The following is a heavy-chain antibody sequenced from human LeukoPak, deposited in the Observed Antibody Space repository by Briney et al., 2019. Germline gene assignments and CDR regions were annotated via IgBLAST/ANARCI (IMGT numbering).Heavy chain of an antibody. J-gene: IGHJ4*02. CDR1: GYSFASYW. D-gene: IGHD2-2*01. V-gene: IGHV5-51*01. CDR2: IYPGDSDT. Sequence: GESLKISCKGSGYSFASYWIAWVRQMPGKGLEWMGIIYPGDSDTRYSPSFQGQVTISADKSISTAYLQWSSPKASDTAIYYCARQWRDCSSTSCYSAYWGQGTLVTVSS. CDR3: ARQWRDCSSTSCYSAY.